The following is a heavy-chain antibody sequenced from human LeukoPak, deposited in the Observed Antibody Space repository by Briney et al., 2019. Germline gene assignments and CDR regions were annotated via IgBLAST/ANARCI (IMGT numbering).Heavy chain of an antibody. CDR3: AKAIGGRGYYFDY. V-gene: IGHV3-23*01. CDR1: GFTFGDYA. Sequence: GGSLRLSCTASGFTFGDYAMNWVRQAPGKGLEWVSAISGSGGSTYYADSVKGRFTISRDNSKNTLYLQMNSLRAEDTAVYYCAKAIGGRGYYFDYWGQGTLVTVSS. CDR2: ISGSGGST. J-gene: IGHJ4*02.